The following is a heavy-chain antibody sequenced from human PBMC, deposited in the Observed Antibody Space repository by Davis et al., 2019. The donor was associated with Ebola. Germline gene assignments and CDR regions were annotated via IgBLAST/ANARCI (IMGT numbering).Heavy chain of an antibody. J-gene: IGHJ5*02. V-gene: IGHV4-61*09. D-gene: IGHD1-26*01. Sequence: PSETLSLTCTVSGGSISSGSYYWSWIRQPAGKGLEWIGHIYTSGSTNYNPSLKSRVTISVDTSKNQFSLKLSSVTAADTAVYCCARDCRYPAERIWFDPWGQGTLVTVSS. CDR1: GGSISSGSYY. CDR3: ARDCRYPAERIWFDP. CDR2: IYTSGST.